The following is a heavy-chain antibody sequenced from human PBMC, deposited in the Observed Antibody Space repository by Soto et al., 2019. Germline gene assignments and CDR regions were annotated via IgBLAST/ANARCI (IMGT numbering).Heavy chain of an antibody. D-gene: IGHD3-10*01. CDR1: GGSINSGGYS. CDR2: IYHSGST. CDR3: AVNYGSGSYGYYYYYGMDV. Sequence: PSETLSLTCAVSGGSINSGGYSWSWIRQPPGKGLEWIGYIYHSGSTYYNPSLKSRVTISVDRSKSQFSLKLSSVTAADTAVYYCAVNYGSGSYGYYYYYGMDVWGQGTTVTVSS. V-gene: IGHV4-30-2*01. J-gene: IGHJ6*02.